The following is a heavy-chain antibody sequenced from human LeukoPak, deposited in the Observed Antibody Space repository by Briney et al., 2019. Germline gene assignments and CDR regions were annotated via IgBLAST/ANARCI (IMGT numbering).Heavy chain of an antibody. J-gene: IGHJ5*02. Sequence: SETLSLTCAVYGGSFSGYYWSWIRQPPGKGLEWIGEINYSGSTNYNPSLKSRVTISVDTSKNQSSLKLSSVTAADTAVYYCARGGRITIFGVAADNWFDPWGQGTLVTVSS. CDR2: INYSGST. CDR3: ARGGRITIFGVAADNWFDP. D-gene: IGHD3-3*01. V-gene: IGHV4-34*01. CDR1: GGSFSGYY.